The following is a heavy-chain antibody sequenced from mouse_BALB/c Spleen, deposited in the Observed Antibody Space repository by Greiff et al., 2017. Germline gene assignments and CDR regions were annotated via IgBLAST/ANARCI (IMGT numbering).Heavy chain of an antibody. CDR1: GFTFSSYG. Sequence: EVKLVESGGGLVQPGGSLKLSCAASGFTFSSYGMSWVRQTPDKRLELVATINSNGGSTYYTDSVKGRFTISRDNAKNTLYLQMSSLTSEDTAMYSYARDRAGPEAMDYWGQGTSVTVSS. V-gene: IGHV5-6-3*01. CDR3: ARDRAGPEAMDY. CDR2: INSNGGST. J-gene: IGHJ4*01. D-gene: IGHD3-1*01.